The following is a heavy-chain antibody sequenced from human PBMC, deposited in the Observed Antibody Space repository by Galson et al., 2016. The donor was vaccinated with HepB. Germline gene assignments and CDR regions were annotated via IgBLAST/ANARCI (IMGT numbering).Heavy chain of an antibody. CDR3: ARDKNERGYSYGHFYY. CDR1: GGSISSGGYY. CDR2: IHYSGST. J-gene: IGHJ4*02. V-gene: IGHV4-31*03. D-gene: IGHD5-18*01. Sequence: TLSLTCTVSGGSISSGGYYWSWIRQHPGKGLEWIGYIHYSGSTYYNPSLESRVSISVDTSKNQFSLKLSSVTVADTAVYYCARDKNERGYSYGHFYYWGQGALVTVSS.